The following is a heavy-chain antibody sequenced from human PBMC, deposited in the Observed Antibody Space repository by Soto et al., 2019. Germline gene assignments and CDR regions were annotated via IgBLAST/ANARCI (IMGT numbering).Heavy chain of an antibody. Sequence: QVQLVESGGGVVQPGRSLRLSCAASGFTFSNYAMHWVRQAPGKGLEWVAVISYVGTNKYYADSVKGRFTISRDNSKNTLYLQMYSLRAEDTALYYCARVVATITDYYYGMDVWGQGTTVTVSS. CDR3: ARVVATITDYYYGMDV. J-gene: IGHJ6*02. V-gene: IGHV3-30-3*01. CDR2: ISYVGTNK. CDR1: GFTFSNYA. D-gene: IGHD5-12*01.